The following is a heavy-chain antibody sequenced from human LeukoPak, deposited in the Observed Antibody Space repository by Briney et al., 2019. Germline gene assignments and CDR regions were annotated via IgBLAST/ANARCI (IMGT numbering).Heavy chain of an antibody. CDR3: ARDRSSSGWHRNWFDP. V-gene: IGHV4-34*01. Sequence: SETLSLTCAVYGGSFSADFWSWIRQPPGKGLEWIGEINHSGSTNYNPSLKSRVTISVDTSKNQFSLNLSSVTAADTAVYYCARDRSSSGWHRNWFDPWGQGTLVTVSS. CDR1: GGSFSADF. D-gene: IGHD6-19*01. CDR2: INHSGST. J-gene: IGHJ5*02.